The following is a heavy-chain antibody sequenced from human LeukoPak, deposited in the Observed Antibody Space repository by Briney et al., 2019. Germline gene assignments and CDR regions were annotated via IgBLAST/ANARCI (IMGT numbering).Heavy chain of an antibody. J-gene: IGHJ4*02. D-gene: IGHD3-22*01. CDR1: GFTFSSYA. CDR3: ASTRYDSSGYYYSY. V-gene: IGHV3-30-3*01. Sequence: GGSLRLSCAASGFTFSSYAMHWVRQAPGKGLEWVAVISYDGSNKYYADSVKGRFTISRDNSKNTLYLQMNSLRAEDTAVYYCASTRYDSSGYYYSYWGQGTLVTVSS. CDR2: ISYDGSNK.